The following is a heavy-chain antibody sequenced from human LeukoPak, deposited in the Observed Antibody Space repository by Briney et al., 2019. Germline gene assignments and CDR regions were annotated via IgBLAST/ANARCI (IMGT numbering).Heavy chain of an antibody. V-gene: IGHV1-46*01. D-gene: IGHD6-19*01. Sequence: GASVKVSCKASGYTFTNYYMHWVRQAPGQGLEWMGIINPSGAGTGYAQNFQGRVTMTRDTSTSTVYMEPSSLRSEDTAVYYCARGSMAVAGPAWYWGQGTLVTVSS. CDR3: ARGSMAVAGPAWY. CDR2: INPSGAGT. J-gene: IGHJ4*02. CDR1: GYTFTNYY.